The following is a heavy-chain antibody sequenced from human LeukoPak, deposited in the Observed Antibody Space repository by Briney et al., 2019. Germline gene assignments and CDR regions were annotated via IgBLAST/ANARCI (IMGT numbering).Heavy chain of an antibody. J-gene: IGHJ4*02. CDR3: ARLRSSWGDY. V-gene: IGHV4-39*07. D-gene: IGHD6-13*01. CDR2: INHSGST. Sequence: PSETLSLTCKISGGSISSSGYYWSWIRQPPGKGLEWIGEINHSGSTNYNPSLKSRVTISVDTSKNQFSLKLSSVTAADTAVYYCARLRSSWGDYWGQGTLVTVSS. CDR1: GGSISSSGYY.